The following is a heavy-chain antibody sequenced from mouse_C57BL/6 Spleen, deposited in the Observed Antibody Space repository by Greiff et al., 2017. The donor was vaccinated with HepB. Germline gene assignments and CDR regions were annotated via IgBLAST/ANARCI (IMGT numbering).Heavy chain of an antibody. CDR2: ISYDGSN. CDR3: SRASHYSGTRPFDY. V-gene: IGHV3-6*01. Sequence: DVQLQESGPGLVKPSQSLSLTCSVTGYSITSGYYWNWIRQFPGNKLEWMGYISYDGSNNYNPYLKNRISITRDTSKNQFFLNLNSVTTEDTATYYYSRASHYSGTRPFDYWGQGTTLTVSS. CDR1: GYSITSGYY. J-gene: IGHJ2*01. D-gene: IGHD1-1*01.